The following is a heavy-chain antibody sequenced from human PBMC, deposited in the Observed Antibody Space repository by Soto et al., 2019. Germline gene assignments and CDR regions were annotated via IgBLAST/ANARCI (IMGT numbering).Heavy chain of an antibody. D-gene: IGHD3-3*01. J-gene: IGHJ5*02. CDR1: GYTFTGYY. Sequence: ASVKVSCKASGYTFTGYYMHWVRQAPGQGLEWMGWINPNSGGTNYAQKFQGRFTISRDNAKNSLYLQMNSLRDEDTAVYYCARDRLRFLEWLPGPNWFDPWGQGTLVTVSS. CDR2: INPNSGGT. V-gene: IGHV1-2*02. CDR3: ARDRLRFLEWLPGPNWFDP.